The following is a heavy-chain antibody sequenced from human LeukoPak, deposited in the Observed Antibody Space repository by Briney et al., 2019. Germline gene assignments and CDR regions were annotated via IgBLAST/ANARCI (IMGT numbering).Heavy chain of an antibody. CDR2: ISSSGSTI. CDR1: GFTFSSYE. Sequence: GGSLRLSCAAPGFTFSSYEMNWVRQAPGKGLEWVSYISSSGSTIYYADSVKGRFTISRDNAKNSLYLQMNSLRAEDTAVYYCARGLAVAGPYYYYGMDVWGKGTTVTVSS. D-gene: IGHD6-19*01. J-gene: IGHJ6*04. V-gene: IGHV3-48*03. CDR3: ARGLAVAGPYYYYGMDV.